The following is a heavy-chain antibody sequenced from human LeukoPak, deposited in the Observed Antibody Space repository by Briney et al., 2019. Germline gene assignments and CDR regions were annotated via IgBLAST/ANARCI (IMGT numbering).Heavy chain of an antibody. D-gene: IGHD6-13*01. V-gene: IGHV1-69*05. CDR3: ARGESIAAADPFDY. CDR2: IIPVFGTA. Sequence: KVSCKASGGTFSSYAISWVRQAPGQGLEWMGRIIPVFGTANYAQKFQGRVTITTDESTSTAYMELSSLRSEDTAVYYCARGESIAAADPFDYWGQGTLVTVSS. J-gene: IGHJ4*02. CDR1: GGTFSSYA.